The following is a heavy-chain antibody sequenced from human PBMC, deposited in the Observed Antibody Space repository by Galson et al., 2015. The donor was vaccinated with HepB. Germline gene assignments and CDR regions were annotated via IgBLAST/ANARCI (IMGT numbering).Heavy chain of an antibody. CDR3: AKDRMYSSSWYELEYFQH. CDR1: GFTFSSYG. CDR2: ISYDGSNK. D-gene: IGHD6-13*01. Sequence: SLRLSCAASGFTFSSYGMHWVRQAPGKGLEWVAVISYDGSNKYYADSVKGRFTISRDNSKNTLYLQMNSLRAEDTAVYYCAKDRMYSSSWYELEYFQHWGQGTLVTVSS. J-gene: IGHJ1*01. V-gene: IGHV3-30*18.